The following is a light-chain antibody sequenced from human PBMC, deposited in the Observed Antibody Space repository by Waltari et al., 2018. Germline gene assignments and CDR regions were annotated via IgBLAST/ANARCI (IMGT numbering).Light chain of an antibody. CDR3: QQRRNWPLT. CDR2: DTS. J-gene: IGKJ4*01. CDR1: QSVTNY. Sequence: IVLTQSPHILSLSPGDRASLSCRASQSVTNYLAWYEQKPGQAPRLLTYDTSNRTHGIPARFSGSVLGTDFTLTISRLEPEDFAVYYCQQRRNWPLTFGGGTKVEIK. V-gene: IGKV3-11*01.